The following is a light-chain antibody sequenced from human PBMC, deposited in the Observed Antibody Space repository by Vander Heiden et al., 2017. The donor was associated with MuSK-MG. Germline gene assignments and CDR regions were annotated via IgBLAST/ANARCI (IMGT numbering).Light chain of an antibody. J-gene: IGLJ1*01. CDR1: STDVGGYDS. Sequence: QSALTQPASVSGSPGPSITVSCTGTSTDVGGYDSVSWYQQHPGKAPKLMIYDVSNRPSGVSNRFSGSKSGNTASLTISGLQAEDEADYYCSSYTSSSTRVFGTGTKVTVL. CDR2: DVS. CDR3: SSYTSSSTRV. V-gene: IGLV2-14*01.